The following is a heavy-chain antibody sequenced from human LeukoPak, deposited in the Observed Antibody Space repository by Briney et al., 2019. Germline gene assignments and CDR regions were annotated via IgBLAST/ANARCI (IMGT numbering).Heavy chain of an antibody. CDR2: ISYTGTYI. Sequence: GGSLRLSCAASAFSLNAYNMNCVRQAPGKGLEWGSSISYTGTYIYYADSVKGRFTISRDNAQNSLYLQMNSLRAEDTAIYYCVRDRGTYRPIDYWGQGTLVTVSS. D-gene: IGHD1-26*01. CDR1: AFSLNAYN. V-gene: IGHV3-21*04. J-gene: IGHJ4*02. CDR3: VRDRGTYRPIDY.